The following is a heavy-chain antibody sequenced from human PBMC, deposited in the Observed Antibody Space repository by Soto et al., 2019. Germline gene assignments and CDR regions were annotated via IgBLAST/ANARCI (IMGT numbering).Heavy chain of an antibody. J-gene: IGHJ4*02. V-gene: IGHV3-30*18. Sequence: PGGSLRLSCAASGFTFSSYGMHWVRQAPGKGLEWVAVISYDGSNKYYADSVKGRFTISRDNSKNTLYLQMNSLRAEDTAVYYCAKDLGKVVVAALFDYWGQGTLVNVSS. CDR3: AKDLGKVVVAALFDY. D-gene: IGHD2-15*01. CDR1: GFTFSSYG. CDR2: ISYDGSNK.